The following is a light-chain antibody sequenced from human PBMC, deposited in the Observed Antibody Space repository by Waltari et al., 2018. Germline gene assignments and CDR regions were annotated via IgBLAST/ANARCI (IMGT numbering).Light chain of an antibody. V-gene: IGLV1-44*01. CDR1: DSNLGICT. Sequence: QSVLTQPPSASGTPGQQVSFSCSGRDSNLGICTVNWYPQLPGAAPKLLNYKNDQRPSGVHDRFSGSTSGPSASLAISGLQSDDEADYFCAAWDGTLNAPVFGGGTKLTVL. J-gene: IGLJ2*01. CDR2: KND. CDR3: AAWDGTLNAPV.